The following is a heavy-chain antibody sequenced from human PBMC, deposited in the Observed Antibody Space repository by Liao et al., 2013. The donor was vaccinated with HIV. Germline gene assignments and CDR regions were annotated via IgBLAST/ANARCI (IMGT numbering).Heavy chain of an antibody. CDR1: GGSISSYQ. Sequence: QVQLQESGPGLVKPSETLPLTCTVSGGSISSYQWNWIRQPPGKGLEWIGYIYYSGSTYYNPSLKSRVTISVDTSKNQFSLKLNTVTAADTAVYFCARGRVQLLYPYFDNWGPGILVAVSS. J-gene: IGHJ4*02. D-gene: IGHD4-11*01. CDR2: IYYSGST. V-gene: IGHV4-59*12. CDR3: ARGRVQLLYPYFDN.